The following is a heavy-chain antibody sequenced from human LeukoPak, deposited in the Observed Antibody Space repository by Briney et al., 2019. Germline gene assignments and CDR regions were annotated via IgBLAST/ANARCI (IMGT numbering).Heavy chain of an antibody. V-gene: IGHV1-8*01. D-gene: IGHD1-7*01. J-gene: IGHJ4*02. CDR3: AGEYSRTIDY. Sequence: ASVTVSFKASEYTFTSFDINWVRQATGQGLEWMGWMNPNSGNTGYAQKFQGRVTMTRNTSISTAYMELSSLRSEDTAVYYCAGEYSRTIDYWGQGTLVNVSS. CDR2: MNPNSGNT. CDR1: EYTFTSFD.